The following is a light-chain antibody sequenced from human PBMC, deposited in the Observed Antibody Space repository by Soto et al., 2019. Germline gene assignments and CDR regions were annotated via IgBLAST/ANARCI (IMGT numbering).Light chain of an antibody. CDR1: QDIRTS. CDR3: QHYHNLPPFT. V-gene: IGKV1-33*01. CDR2: GAS. J-gene: IGKJ3*01. Sequence: DIQMTQSPSSLSASVGARVSITCQASQDIRTSLGWFQQKPGRAPKLLIYGASYLETGVPSRFRGSGSGTDFTLTISSLHPEDTATYYCQHYHNLPPFTFGPGTRVDVK.